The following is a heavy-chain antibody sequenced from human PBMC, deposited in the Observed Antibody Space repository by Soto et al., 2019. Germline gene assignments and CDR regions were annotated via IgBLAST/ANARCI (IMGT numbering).Heavy chain of an antibody. CDR3: ARGVTVGVTGPDY. CDR2: IYTDGRT. J-gene: IGHJ4*02. Sequence: EVQLVASGGGLIQPGGSLRLSCAASGFTVSSRYMSWVRQAPGKGLEWVSVIYTDGRTFYADSVKGRFTISRDNSKNTLYLQRDSLRAEETAVYYCARGVTVGVTGPDYWGQGKLVTVSS. D-gene: IGHD1-20*01. V-gene: IGHV3-53*01. CDR1: GFTVSSRY.